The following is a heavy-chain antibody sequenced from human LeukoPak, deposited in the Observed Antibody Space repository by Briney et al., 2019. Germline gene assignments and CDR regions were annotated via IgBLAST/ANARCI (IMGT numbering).Heavy chain of an antibody. D-gene: IGHD3-10*01. V-gene: IGHV3-30*02. CDR2: IRYDGSNK. CDR3: AKDLPYYYGSGTELAY. CDR1: GFTFSSYG. Sequence: GGPLRLSCAASGFTFSSYGMHWVRQAPGKGLEWVAFIRYDGSNKYYADSVKGRFTISRDNSKNTLYLQMNSLRAEDTAVYYCAKDLPYYYGSGTELAYWGQGTLVTVSS. J-gene: IGHJ4*02.